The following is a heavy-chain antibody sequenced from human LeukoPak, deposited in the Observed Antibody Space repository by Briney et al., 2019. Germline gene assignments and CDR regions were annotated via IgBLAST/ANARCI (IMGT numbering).Heavy chain of an antibody. CDR2: ISSSSSYI. D-gene: IGHD5-18*01. CDR1: GFTFSSYS. Sequence: GGSLRLSCAASGFTFSSYSMNWVRQAPGKGLEWVSSISSSSSYIYYADSVKGRFTISRDNAKNSLYLQMNSLRAEDTAVYHCARGEARAMVPWGQGTLVTVSS. J-gene: IGHJ5*02. CDR3: ARGEARAMVP. V-gene: IGHV3-21*01.